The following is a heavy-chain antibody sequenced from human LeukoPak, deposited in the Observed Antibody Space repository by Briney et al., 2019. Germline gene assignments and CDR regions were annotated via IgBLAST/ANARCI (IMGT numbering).Heavy chain of an antibody. Sequence: GGSLRLSCAASGFTFSNAWMSWVRQAPGKGLEWVGRIKSKTDGGTTDYAAPVKGRFTISRDDSKNTLYLQMNSLKTEDTAVYYCTTDLESPQHSRDYDPMNYWGQGTLVTVSS. V-gene: IGHV3-15*01. CDR3: TTDLESPQHSRDYDPMNY. J-gene: IGHJ4*02. D-gene: IGHD3-3*01. CDR1: GFTFSNAW. CDR2: IKSKTDGGTT.